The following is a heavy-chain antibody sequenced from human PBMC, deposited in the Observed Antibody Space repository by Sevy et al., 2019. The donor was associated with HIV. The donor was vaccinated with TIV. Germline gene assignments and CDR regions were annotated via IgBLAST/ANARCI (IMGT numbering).Heavy chain of an antibody. CDR1: GFKFDDHT. V-gene: IGHV3-43*01. J-gene: IGHJ4*02. D-gene: IGHD5-12*01. CDR3: AKDVGGFSGFDY. CDR2: IGGDKKKS. Sequence: GGSLRLSCGASGFKFDDHTMHWVRQAPGKGLQCVSFIGGDKKKSSYASSVQGRFSISRDNRRNTLYLQMHSLRIEDTGLYFCAKDVGGFSGFDYWGQGTLVTVSS.